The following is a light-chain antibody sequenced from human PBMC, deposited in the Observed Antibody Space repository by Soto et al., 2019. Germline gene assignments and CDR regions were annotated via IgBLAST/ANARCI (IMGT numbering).Light chain of an antibody. CDR2: MVS. Sequence: SVLTQPSSVSGSPGQSITISCTGTSSDVGNYNYVSWYQQYPGRVPKLLIYMVSNRASGVSNRFSVSKSGNTASLTISGLRAEDEADYFCTSPTPGSLYVFGTGTKVTVL. CDR3: TSPTPGSLYV. CDR1: SSDVGNYNY. J-gene: IGLJ1*01. V-gene: IGLV2-14*01.